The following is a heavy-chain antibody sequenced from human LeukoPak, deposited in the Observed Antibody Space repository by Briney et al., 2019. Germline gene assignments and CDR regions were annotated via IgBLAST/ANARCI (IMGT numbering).Heavy chain of an antibody. Sequence: SETLSLTCTVSGYSISSGYYWGWIRQPPGKGLEWIGNIYLSGSTYYNPSLKSRVTISVDTSKNQFSLKLSSVTAADTAVYYCARRRADRITMVRGVKGNWFDPWGQGTLVTVSS. J-gene: IGHJ5*02. CDR1: GYSISSGYY. CDR2: IYLSGST. CDR3: ARRRADRITMVRGVKGNWFDP. V-gene: IGHV4-38-2*02. D-gene: IGHD3-10*01.